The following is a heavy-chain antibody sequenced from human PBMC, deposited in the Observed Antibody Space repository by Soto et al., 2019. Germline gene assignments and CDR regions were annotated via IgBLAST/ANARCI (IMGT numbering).Heavy chain of an antibody. J-gene: IGHJ1*01. V-gene: IGHV1-18*04. Sequence: QVQLLQSGPALKRPGASMKVSCKASGYTFTSYGISWVRQAPGQGLEWMAWISPLKGRTQYSQKAQGRVTLSTEPSSNTAYMEMTTLRVDDTAVYYCAMDYGDRPEYFKHWGQGTLVTVS. CDR1: GYTFTSYG. CDR3: AMDYGDRPEYFKH. D-gene: IGHD4-17*01. CDR2: ISPLKGRT.